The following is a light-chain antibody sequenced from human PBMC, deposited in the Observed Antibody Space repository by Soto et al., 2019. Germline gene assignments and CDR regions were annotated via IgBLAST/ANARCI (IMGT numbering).Light chain of an antibody. V-gene: IGKV3-20*01. CDR3: QQYGTSPWT. CDR2: IAS. CDR1: QSISSNY. J-gene: IGKJ1*01. Sequence: EIVLTQSPGTLSLFAGERATLSCRATQSISSNYLAWYQQKPGQAPRLLIYIASRRATGIPDRFSGSGSGTDFTLTISRLEPEDSAVYYCQQYGTSPWTFGPGTKVEIK.